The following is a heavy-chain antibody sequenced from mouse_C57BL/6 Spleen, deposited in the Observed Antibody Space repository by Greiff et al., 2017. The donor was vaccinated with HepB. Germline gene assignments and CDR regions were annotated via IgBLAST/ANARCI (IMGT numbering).Heavy chain of an antibody. D-gene: IGHD2-2*01. CDR3: TRGYGYDGAMDY. J-gene: IGHJ4*01. CDR1: GFTFSSYA. CDR2: ISSGGDYI. V-gene: IGHV5-9-1*02. Sequence: EVKVVESGEGLVKPGGSLKLSCAASGFTFSSYAMSWVRQTPEKRLEWVAYISSGGDYIYYADTVKGRFTISRDNARNTLYLQMSSLKSEDTAMYYCTRGYGYDGAMDYWGQGTSVTVSS.